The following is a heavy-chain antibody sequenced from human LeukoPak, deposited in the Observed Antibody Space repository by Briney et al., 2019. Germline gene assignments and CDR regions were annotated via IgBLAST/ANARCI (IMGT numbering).Heavy chain of an antibody. CDR3: TRAPYQLLSYHYYYYMDV. Sequence: PGGSLRLSCTASGFTFGVYAMSWVRQAPGKGLEWVGFIRSKAYGGTTEYAASVKGRFTISRDDSKSIAYLQMNSLKTEDTAVYYCTRAPYQLLSYHYYYYMDVWGKGTTVTVSS. CDR1: GFTFGVYA. V-gene: IGHV3-49*04. D-gene: IGHD2-2*01. CDR2: IRSKAYGGTT. J-gene: IGHJ6*03.